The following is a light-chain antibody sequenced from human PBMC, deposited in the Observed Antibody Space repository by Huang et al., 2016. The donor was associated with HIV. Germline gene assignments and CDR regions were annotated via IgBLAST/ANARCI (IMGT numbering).Light chain of an antibody. J-gene: IGKJ1*01. Sequence: AIQMTQSPSSLSASVGDRVTINCRASQDIRNELGWYQQKPGKAPKLLIYSASSLQSGVPSRFSGSGSGTDFTLTISSLQPEDFATYYCLQNYAFPRMFGQGTKVEIK. CDR2: SAS. V-gene: IGKV1-6*01. CDR3: LQNYAFPRM. CDR1: QDIRNE.